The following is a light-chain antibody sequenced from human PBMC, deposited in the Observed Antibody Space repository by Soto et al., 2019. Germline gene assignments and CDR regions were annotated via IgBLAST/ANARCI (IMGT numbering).Light chain of an antibody. J-gene: IGKJ1*01. CDR1: QSVSSN. CDR3: QQHNNWPPWT. CDR2: GAS. Sequence: EIVMTQSPATLSVSPGERATLSCRASQSVSSNLAWYQQKPGQAPRLLMYGASTRATGIPDRFSGSGSWTEVTLTISSLQSEDFAVYYCQQHNNWPPWTFGQGTKVEIK. V-gene: IGKV3-15*01.